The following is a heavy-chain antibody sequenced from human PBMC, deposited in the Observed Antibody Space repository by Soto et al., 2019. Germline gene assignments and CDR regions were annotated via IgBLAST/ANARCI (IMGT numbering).Heavy chain of an antibody. Sequence: GGSLRLSCAASGFTFSSYSMNCVRQAPGKGLEWVSSISSSSSYIYYADSVKGRFTISRDNAKNSLYLQMNSLRVEDTAVYYGARTLAEASWLDAFDIWGQGTMVTVSS. J-gene: IGHJ3*02. V-gene: IGHV3-21*01. CDR3: ARTLAEASWLDAFDI. D-gene: IGHD6-25*01. CDR1: GFTFSSYS. CDR2: ISSSSSYI.